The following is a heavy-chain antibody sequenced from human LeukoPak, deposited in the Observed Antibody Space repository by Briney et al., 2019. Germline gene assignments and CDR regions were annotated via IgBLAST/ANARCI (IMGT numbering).Heavy chain of an antibody. CDR2: INPNSGGT. CDR1: GYTFTGYY. CDR3: ARVSSPHQYNWFDP. V-gene: IGHV1-2*06. D-gene: IGHD1-14*01. Sequence: ASVKVSCKASGYTFTGYYMHWVRQAPGQGLEWMGRINPNSGGTNYAQKFQGRVTMTRDTPISTAYMELNRLRSDDTAVYYCARVSSPHQYNWFDPWGQGTLVTVSS. J-gene: IGHJ5*02.